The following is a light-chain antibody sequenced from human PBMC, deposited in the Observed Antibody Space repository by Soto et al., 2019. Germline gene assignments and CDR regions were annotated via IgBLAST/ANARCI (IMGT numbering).Light chain of an antibody. CDR1: QSLEYSAGNTY. Sequence: DVVMTQSPLSLPVTLGQPASISCRSSQSLEYSAGNTYLNLFQQRPGQTPRRLICKVSNRDSAVAERFSGGGSGTYFTLKISRVEDEDVGVYYCMQSTHWPKWTFGQGTKVDIK. V-gene: IGKV2-30*01. CDR3: MQSTHWPKWT. CDR2: KVS. J-gene: IGKJ1*01.